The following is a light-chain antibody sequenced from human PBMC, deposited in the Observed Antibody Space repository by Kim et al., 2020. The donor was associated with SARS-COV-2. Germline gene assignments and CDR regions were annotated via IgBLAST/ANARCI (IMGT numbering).Light chain of an antibody. V-gene: IGLV1-47*02. J-gene: IGLJ3*02. CDR2: SNN. Sequence: QRVTISCSGSSSNIGSNYVYWYQQLPGTAPKLLIYSNNQRPSGVPDRFSGSKSGTSASLAISGLRSEDEADYYCAAWDDSLSGHWVFGGGTKLTVL. CDR1: SSNIGSNY. CDR3: AAWDDSLSGHWV.